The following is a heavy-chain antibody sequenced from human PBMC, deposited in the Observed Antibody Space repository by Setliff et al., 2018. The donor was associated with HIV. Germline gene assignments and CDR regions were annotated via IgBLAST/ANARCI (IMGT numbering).Heavy chain of an antibody. D-gene: IGHD3-3*01. CDR1: GGTFSYYT. CDR2: IVPLLGVP. CDR3: VRGVQSPPHYSYYYMDV. Sequence: GASVKVSCKASGGTFSYYTFTWVRQAPGQGLEWLGRIVPLLGVPDYAQKFQGRVTFTADRSTSTAYMELSSLRSEDTAVYYCVRGVQSPPHYSYYYMDVWGEGTMVTVSS. V-gene: IGHV1-69*02. J-gene: IGHJ6*03.